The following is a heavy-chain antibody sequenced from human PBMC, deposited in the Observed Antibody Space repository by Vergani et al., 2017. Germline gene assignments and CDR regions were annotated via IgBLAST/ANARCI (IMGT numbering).Heavy chain of an antibody. CDR3: ARVVTMVRGVIIGYYFDY. Sequence: QVQLVQSGAEVKKPGASVKVSCKASGYTFTGYYMHWVRQAPGQGLEWMGWINPNSGGTNYAQKFQGRVTMTRDTSISTAYMELSRLRSDDTAVYYCARVVTMVRGVIIGYYFDYWGQGTLVTVSS. D-gene: IGHD3-10*01. J-gene: IGHJ4*02. V-gene: IGHV1-2*02. CDR2: INPNSGGT. CDR1: GYTFTGYY.